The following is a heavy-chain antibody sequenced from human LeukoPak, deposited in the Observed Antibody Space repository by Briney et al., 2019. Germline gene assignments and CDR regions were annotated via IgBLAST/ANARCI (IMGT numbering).Heavy chain of an antibody. D-gene: IGHD5-18*01. CDR3: ARPDAPDIAMVRFDY. V-gene: IGHV4-39*01. CDR2: TSYSGST. CDR1: GGSISSRNYY. J-gene: IGHJ4*02. Sequence: PSETLSLTCTVSGGSISSRNYYWGWIRQPPGKGLEWIGSTSYSGSTYYNPSLKSRVTISVDTSKNQFSLKVNSVTAADTAVYYYARPDAPDIAMVRFDYWGQGTLVTVTS.